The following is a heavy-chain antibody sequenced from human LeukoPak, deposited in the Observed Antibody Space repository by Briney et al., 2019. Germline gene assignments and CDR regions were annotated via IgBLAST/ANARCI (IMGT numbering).Heavy chain of an antibody. CDR3: ARADRYSSGWFTFDY. V-gene: IGHV4-30-4*01. D-gene: IGHD6-19*01. J-gene: IGHJ4*02. CDR2: IYYSGRT. CDR1: GGSISSGDYY. Sequence: SETLSLTCTVSGGSISSGDYYWSWIRQSPGKSLEWIGYIYYSGRTYYNPSLKSRLIISVDTSKNQFSLKLTSVTAADTAVYYCARADRYSSGWFTFDYWGQGTLVTVSS.